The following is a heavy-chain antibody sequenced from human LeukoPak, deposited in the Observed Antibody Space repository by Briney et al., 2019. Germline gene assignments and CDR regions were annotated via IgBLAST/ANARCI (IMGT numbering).Heavy chain of an antibody. V-gene: IGHV1-69*05. CDR2: IIPIFGTA. CDR3: ARQKNNPYTAMAYGWFDP. Sequence: SVKVSCKASGYTFTSYDINWVRQATGQGLEWMGGIIPIFGTANYAQKFQGRVTITTDESTSTAYMELSSLRSEDTAVYYCARQKNNPYTAMAYGWFDPWGQGTLVTVSS. J-gene: IGHJ5*02. D-gene: IGHD5-18*01. CDR1: GYTFTSYD.